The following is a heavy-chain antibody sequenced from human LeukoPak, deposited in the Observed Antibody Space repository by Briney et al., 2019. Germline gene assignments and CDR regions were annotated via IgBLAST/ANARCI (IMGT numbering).Heavy chain of an antibody. CDR2: IYYSGST. V-gene: IGHV4-39*07. D-gene: IGHD5-12*01. Sequence: SETPSLTCTVSGGSISSSSYYWGWIRQPPGKGLEWIGSIYYSGSTYYNPSLKSRVTISVDTSKNQFSLKLSSVTAADTAVYYCARVSGGYVEALDYWGQGTLVTVSS. CDR1: GGSISSSSYY. CDR3: ARVSGGYVEALDY. J-gene: IGHJ4*02.